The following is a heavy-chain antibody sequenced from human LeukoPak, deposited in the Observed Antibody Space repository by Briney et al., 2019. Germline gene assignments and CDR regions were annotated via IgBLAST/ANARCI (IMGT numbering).Heavy chain of an antibody. CDR3: ARHRAPQRMATIDY. Sequence: SETLSLTCTVSGGSISSSSYYWGWIRQPPGKGLEWIGSIYYSGSTYYNPSLKSRVTISVDTSKNQFSLRLSSVTAADTAVYYCARHRAPQRMATIDYWGQGTLVTVSS. J-gene: IGHJ4*02. V-gene: IGHV4-39*01. CDR1: GGSISSSSYY. D-gene: IGHD5-12*01. CDR2: IYYSGST.